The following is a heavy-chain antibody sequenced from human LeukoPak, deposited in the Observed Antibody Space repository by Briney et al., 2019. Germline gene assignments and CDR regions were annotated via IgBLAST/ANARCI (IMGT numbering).Heavy chain of an antibody. Sequence: PGGSLRLSCAASGFTFRSYAMSWVRQAPGKGLEWVSAISGSGGSTYYADSVKGRFTISRDNSKNTLYLQMNSLRAEDTAVYYCAKDRATVTTVFATDGMDVWGQGTTVTVSS. CDR2: ISGSGGST. D-gene: IGHD4-11*01. CDR1: GFTFRSYA. CDR3: AKDRATVTTVFATDGMDV. V-gene: IGHV3-23*01. J-gene: IGHJ6*02.